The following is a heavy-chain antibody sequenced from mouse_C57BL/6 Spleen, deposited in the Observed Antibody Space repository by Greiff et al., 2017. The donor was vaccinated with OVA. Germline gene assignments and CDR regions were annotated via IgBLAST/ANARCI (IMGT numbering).Heavy chain of an antibody. CDR3: TRSNDYPFDY. D-gene: IGHD2-4*01. CDR2: IDPETGGT. CDR1: GYTFTDYE. V-gene: IGHV1-15*01. J-gene: IGHJ2*01. Sequence: VQLQQSGAELVRPGASVTLSCKASGYTFTDYEMHWVKQTPVHGLEWIGAIDPETGGTAYNQKFKGKAILTADKSSSTAYMELRSLTSEDSAVYYCTRSNDYPFDYWGQGTTLTVSS.